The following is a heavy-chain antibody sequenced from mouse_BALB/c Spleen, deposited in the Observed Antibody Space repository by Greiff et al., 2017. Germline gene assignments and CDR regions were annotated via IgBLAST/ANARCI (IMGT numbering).Heavy chain of an antibody. J-gene: IGHJ2*01. CDR2: ISSGGSYT. CDR3: TRRGLDYGYVDY. V-gene: IGHV5-6-4*01. D-gene: IGHD1-1*01. CDR1: GFTFSSYT. Sequence: EVKVVESGGGLVKPGGSLKLSCAASGFTFSSYTMSWVRQTPEKRLEWVATISSGGSYTYYPDSVKGRFTISRDNAKNTLYLQMSSLKSEDTAMYYCTRRGLDYGYVDYWGQGTTLTVSS.